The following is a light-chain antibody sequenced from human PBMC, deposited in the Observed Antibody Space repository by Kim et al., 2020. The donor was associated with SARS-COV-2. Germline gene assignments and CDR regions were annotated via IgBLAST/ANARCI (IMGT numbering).Light chain of an antibody. Sequence: GQKVTISCSGSTSNIGRDYVSWYQQLPGTAPKLLIYANDKRPSGIPDRFSGSKSGTSATLGITGLQTGDEADYFCGTWDTRLKVGVFGGGTRLTVL. CDR1: TSNIGRDY. CDR2: AND. J-gene: IGLJ2*01. V-gene: IGLV1-51*01. CDR3: GTWDTRLKVGV.